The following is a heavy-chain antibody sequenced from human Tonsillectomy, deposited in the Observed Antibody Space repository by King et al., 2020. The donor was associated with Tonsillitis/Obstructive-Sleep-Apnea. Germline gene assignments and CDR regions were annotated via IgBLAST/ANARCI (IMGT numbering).Heavy chain of an antibody. V-gene: IGHV1-18*01. CDR1: GYTFTSYG. CDR3: ARELYYDCISGCYRYNPLAGPRSAFVDY. J-gene: IGHJ4*02. D-gene: IGHD3-16*02. Sequence: QLEQSGAEVKKPGASVKVSCKASGYTFTSYGISWVRQAPGQGLEWMGWISAYNGNTNYAQKLQGRVTMTTDTSTSTAYMELRSLRSDDTAVYYCARELYYDCISGCYRYNPLAGPRSAFVDYWGQGTLVTVSS. CDR2: ISAYNGNT.